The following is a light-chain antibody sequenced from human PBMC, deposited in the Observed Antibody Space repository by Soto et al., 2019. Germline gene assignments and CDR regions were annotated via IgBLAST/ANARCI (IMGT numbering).Light chain of an antibody. CDR1: QSVASY. CDR3: QQRSDWPIT. V-gene: IGKV3-11*01. CDR2: GAS. Sequence: EIVLTQSPATLSLSPGERATLSCRASQSVASYLAWYQQKPGQAPSLLIYGASNRATGIPARFSGSGSGTDSTLTISSLEPEDFAVYYCQQRSDWPITFGQGTRLEIK. J-gene: IGKJ5*01.